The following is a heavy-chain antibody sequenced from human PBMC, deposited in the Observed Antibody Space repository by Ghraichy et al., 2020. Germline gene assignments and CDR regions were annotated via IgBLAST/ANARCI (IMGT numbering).Heavy chain of an antibody. D-gene: IGHD6-6*01. CDR2: INHSGST. Sequence: SQTLSLTCAVYGGSFSGYYWSWIRQPPGKGLEWIGEINHSGSTNYNPSLKSRVTISVDTSKNQFSLKLSSVTAADTAVYYCARFARSTSFDYWGQGTLVTVS. CDR1: GGSFSGYY. V-gene: IGHV4-34*01. J-gene: IGHJ4*02. CDR3: ARFARSTSFDY.